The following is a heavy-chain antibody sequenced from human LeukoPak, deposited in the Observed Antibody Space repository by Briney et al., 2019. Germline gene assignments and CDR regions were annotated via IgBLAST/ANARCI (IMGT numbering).Heavy chain of an antibody. CDR3: ARVRSSGWIEYFQH. J-gene: IGHJ1*01. D-gene: IGHD6-19*01. CDR2: IYYSGST. V-gene: IGHV4-59*01. CDR1: GGSISSYY. Sequence: SETLSLTCTVSGGSISSYYWSWIRQPPGKGLEWIGYIYYSGSTNYNPSLKSRVTISVDTSKSQFSLKLSSVTAADTAVYYCARVRSSGWIEYFQHWGQGTLVTVSS.